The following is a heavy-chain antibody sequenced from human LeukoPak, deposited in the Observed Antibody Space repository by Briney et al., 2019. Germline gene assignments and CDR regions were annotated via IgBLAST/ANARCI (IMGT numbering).Heavy chain of an antibody. CDR2: INPSGGGT. CDR3: ARVSMGATYFRAFDI. V-gene: IGHV1-46*01. CDR1: GYTFTNYY. D-gene: IGHD1-26*01. J-gene: IGHJ3*02. Sequence: ASVKVSCKASGYTFTNYYMHWVRQAPGQGPEWMGMINPSGGGTGYAQRFQGRVTMTRDTSTSTVYMDLSSLRSEDTAVYYCARVSMGATYFRAFDIWGQGTMVTVSS.